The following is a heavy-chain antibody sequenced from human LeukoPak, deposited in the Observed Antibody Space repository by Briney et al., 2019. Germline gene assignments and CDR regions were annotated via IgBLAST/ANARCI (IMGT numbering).Heavy chain of an antibody. D-gene: IGHD2-2*02. J-gene: IGHJ4*02. Sequence: PGESLRLSCAASGFTFSSYGMHWVRQAPGKGLEWVAVISYDGSNKYYADSVKGRFTISRDNSKNTLYLQMNSLRAEDTAVYYCAKDRGCSSTSCYIDYWGQGTLVTVSS. CDR1: GFTFSSYG. CDR3: AKDRGCSSTSCYIDY. V-gene: IGHV3-30*18. CDR2: ISYDGSNK.